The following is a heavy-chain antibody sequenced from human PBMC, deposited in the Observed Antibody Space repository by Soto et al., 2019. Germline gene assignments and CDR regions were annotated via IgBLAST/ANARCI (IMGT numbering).Heavy chain of an antibody. D-gene: IGHD3-10*01. CDR2: IWYDGSNK. CDR3: ARDRSGSPSWFDP. V-gene: IGHV3-33*01. Sequence: QVQLVESGGGVVQPGRSLRLSCAASGFTFSSYGMHWVRQAPGKGLEWVAVIWYDGSNKYYSDSVKGRFTSSRDNSKNTLYLQMNSLRAEDTAVYYCARDRSGSPSWFDPWGQGTLVTVSS. J-gene: IGHJ5*02. CDR1: GFTFSSYG.